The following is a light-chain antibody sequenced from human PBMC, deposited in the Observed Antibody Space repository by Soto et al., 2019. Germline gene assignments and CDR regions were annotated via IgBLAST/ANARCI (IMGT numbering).Light chain of an antibody. V-gene: IGLV1-51*01. J-gene: IGLJ2*01. CDR1: SYNIGNHY. CDR2: DDT. Sequence: QSVLTQPPSVSAAPGQKVTISCSGSSYNIGNHYISWYQQLPGTAPKLLIYDDTKRPTGTPDRFSGSKSGTSATLGITGLQSGDEADYYCETWDASLNVVLFGGGTKLTVL. CDR3: ETWDASLNVVL.